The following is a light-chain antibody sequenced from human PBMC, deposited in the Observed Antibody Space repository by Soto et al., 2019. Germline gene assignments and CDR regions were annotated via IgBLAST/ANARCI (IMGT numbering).Light chain of an antibody. V-gene: IGKV1-39*01. Sequence: DIQMTQSPSSLSASVGDRVTITCRASQSISSYLNWYQQKPGKAPKVLIYAASSLQSGVPSRFMGSGFGTDFTLTISSLQPEDSATYYCQQSYSMWTFGQGTKVEIK. CDR3: QQSYSMWT. CDR2: AAS. J-gene: IGKJ1*01. CDR1: QSISSY.